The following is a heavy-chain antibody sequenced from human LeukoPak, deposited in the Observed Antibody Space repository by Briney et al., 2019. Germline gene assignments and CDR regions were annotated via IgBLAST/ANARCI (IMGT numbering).Heavy chain of an antibody. D-gene: IGHD6-19*01. J-gene: IGHJ4*02. Sequence: ASVKVSCKASGYTFTSYDINWVRQATGQGLEWMGWMNPNSGNTNYAQKLQGRVTMTTDTSTSTAYMELRSLRSDDTAVYYCARARGYSSGLGVYWGQGTLVTVSS. V-gene: IGHV1-18*01. CDR3: ARARGYSSGLGVY. CDR2: MNPNSGNT. CDR1: GYTFTSYD.